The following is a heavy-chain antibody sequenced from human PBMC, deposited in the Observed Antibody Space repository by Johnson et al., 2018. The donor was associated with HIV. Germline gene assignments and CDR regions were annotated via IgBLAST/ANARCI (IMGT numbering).Heavy chain of an antibody. J-gene: IGHJ3*02. CDR3: ATGGNTMYYDYVWGSYRSPDTFDI. D-gene: IGHD3-16*02. CDR1: VFTFSDAW. V-gene: IGHV3-15*01. Sequence: EVQLVESGGGLVKPGGSLRLACAASVFTFSDAWMNWVRQAPGKGLEWVGRMKSKSEGGTTDYAAPVKGRVTISRDDSKSTLYLQLNSLKTEDTAVYYCATGGNTMYYDYVWGSYRSPDTFDIWGQGTMVTVSS. CDR2: MKSKSEGGTT.